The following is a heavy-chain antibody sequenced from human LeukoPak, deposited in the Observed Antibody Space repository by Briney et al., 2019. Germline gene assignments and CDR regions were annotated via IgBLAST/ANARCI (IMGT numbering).Heavy chain of an antibody. CDR1: GYTFTSYG. V-gene: IGHV1-18*01. D-gene: IGHD6-13*01. CDR2: ISTYNGNT. CDR3: ARDLPYSSSWESIDY. J-gene: IGHJ4*02. Sequence: ASVKGSCKASGYTFTSYGIIWVRQAPGQGLEWMGWISTYNGNTNYAQKIQGRVTMTTDTSTRTAYMELRSLRSDDTAVYYCARDLPYSSSWESIDYWGQGTLVTVSS.